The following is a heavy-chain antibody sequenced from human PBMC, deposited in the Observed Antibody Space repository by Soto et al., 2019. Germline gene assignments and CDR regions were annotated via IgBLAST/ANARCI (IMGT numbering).Heavy chain of an antibody. CDR2: IYYSGST. V-gene: IGHV4-30-4*01. CDR1: GGSISSGDYY. J-gene: IGHJ4*02. CDR3: ASPGYDKLSPAISPLDY. D-gene: IGHD5-12*01. Sequence: SETLSLTCTVSGGSISSGDYYWSWIRQPPGKGLEWIGYIYYSGSTYYNPSLKSRVTISVDTSKNQFSLKLSSVTAADTAVYYCASPGYDKLSPAISPLDYWGQGTLVTVSS.